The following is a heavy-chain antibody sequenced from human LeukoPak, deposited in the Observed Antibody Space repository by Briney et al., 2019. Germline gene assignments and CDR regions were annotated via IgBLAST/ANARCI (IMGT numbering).Heavy chain of an antibody. V-gene: IGHV3-30*02. J-gene: IGHJ4*02. Sequence: GGSLRLSCAASRFPLRSYCKYWVRQTPDKGLQWVAYLRKDATYSNYADSVRGRFTISRDNSKNTRDLQMSSLRVEDTAVYYCASGGPTRVTLGYWGQGTLVTVSS. D-gene: IGHD4-17*01. CDR2: LRKDATYS. CDR3: ASGGPTRVTLGY. CDR1: RFPLRSYC.